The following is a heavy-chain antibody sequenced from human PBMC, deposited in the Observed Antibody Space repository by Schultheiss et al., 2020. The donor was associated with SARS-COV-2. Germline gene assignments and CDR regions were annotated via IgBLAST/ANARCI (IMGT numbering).Heavy chain of an antibody. D-gene: IGHD2/OR15-2a*01. CDR2: IYHSGST. CDR1: AGSFSGNY. V-gene: IGHV4-34*01. Sequence: SETLSLTCAVYAGSFSGNYWSWIRRTPGKGLEWIGEIYHSGSTNYNPSLKSRVTISVDTSKHQLSLRLSSVTAADTAVYYCTRGGTHYFYWGQGTLVTVSS. CDR3: TRGGTHYFY. J-gene: IGHJ4*02.